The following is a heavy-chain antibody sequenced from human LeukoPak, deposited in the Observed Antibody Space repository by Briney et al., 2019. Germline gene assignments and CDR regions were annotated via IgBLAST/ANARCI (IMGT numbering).Heavy chain of an antibody. CDR1: GGSMYSYY. V-gene: IGHV4-59*08. Sequence: SETLSLTCTVSGGSMYSYYWRWIRQPPGKGLEWIGNIYHSGNSNFIPSYNPSLKSRVTISVDTSKSQFSLRLTSVTAADRAVYYCASGHSSRYSHFSGQGTLVTVSS. CDR3: ASGHSSRYSHF. J-gene: IGHJ4*02. CDR2: IYHSGNS. D-gene: IGHD6-13*01.